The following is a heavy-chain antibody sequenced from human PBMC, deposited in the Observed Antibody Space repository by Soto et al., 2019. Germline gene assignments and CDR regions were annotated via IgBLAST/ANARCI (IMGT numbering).Heavy chain of an antibody. CDR3: TRHSFYYYYYMDV. J-gene: IGHJ6*03. CDR2: IRSKANSYAT. D-gene: IGHD3-16*02. V-gene: IGHV3-73*01. CDR1: GFTFSGSA. Sequence: ESGGGLVQPGGSLKLSCAASGFTFSGSAMHWVRQASGKGLEWVGRIRSKANSYATAYAASVKGRFTISRDDSKNTAYLQINSLKTEDTAVYYCTRHSFYYYYYMDVWGKGTTVTVSS.